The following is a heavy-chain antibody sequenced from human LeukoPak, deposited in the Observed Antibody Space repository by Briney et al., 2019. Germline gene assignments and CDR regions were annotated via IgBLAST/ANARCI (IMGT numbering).Heavy chain of an antibody. Sequence: GGSLRLSCAASGLTFSRYWMSWVRQAPGKGLEWVANTKQDGSEKNYVDSVKGRFTISRDNAKNSLYLQMNSLRAGDTAVYYCARDPQGYSSSWFDYWGQGTLVTVS. CDR2: TKQDGSEK. CDR3: ARDPQGYSSSWFDY. J-gene: IGHJ4*02. CDR1: GLTFSRYW. D-gene: IGHD6-13*01. V-gene: IGHV3-7*01.